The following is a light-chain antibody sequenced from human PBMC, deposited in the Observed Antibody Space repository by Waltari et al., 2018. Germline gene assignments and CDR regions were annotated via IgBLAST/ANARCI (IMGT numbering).Light chain of an antibody. CDR3: GSYTVRDSFV. V-gene: IGLV2-8*01. J-gene: IGLJ3*02. CDR1: SSDIGSFNY. CDR2: EVT. Sequence: QSALTQPPSASGSPGQSVTISCTGTSSDIGSFNYVSWFQQHPGKAPKLMIYEVTRRPPGVPNRFSGSKSGNTASLGVSGLQAEDEADYYCGSYTVRDSFVFGGGTKLTVL.